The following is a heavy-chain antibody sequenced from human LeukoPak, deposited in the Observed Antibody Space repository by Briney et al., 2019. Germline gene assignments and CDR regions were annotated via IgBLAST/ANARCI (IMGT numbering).Heavy chain of an antibody. CDR1: GFTFSSYW. V-gene: IGHV3-7*01. J-gene: IGHJ6*02. CDR3: ARTGEDYGDYLTYYYYGMDV. CDR2: IKQDGSEK. D-gene: IGHD4-17*01. Sequence: GGSLRLSCAASGFTFSSYWMSWVRQAPGKGLEWVAHIKQDGSEKYYVDSVKGRFTISRDNAKNSLYLQMNSLRAEDTAVYYCARTGEDYGDYLTYYYYGMDVWGQGTTVTVSS.